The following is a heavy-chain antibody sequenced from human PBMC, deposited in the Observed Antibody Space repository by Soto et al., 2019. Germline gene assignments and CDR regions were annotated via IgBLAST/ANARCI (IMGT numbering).Heavy chain of an antibody. Sequence: GGSLRLSCAASGFTFSSYGMHWVRQAPGKGLEWMAVISYDGSNKYYADSVKGRFTISRDNSKNTLYLQMNSLRAEDTAVYYCAKDSKVGATEYYFDYWGQGTLVTVSS. J-gene: IGHJ4*02. D-gene: IGHD1-26*01. CDR2: ISYDGSNK. V-gene: IGHV3-30*18. CDR1: GFTFSSYG. CDR3: AKDSKVGATEYYFDY.